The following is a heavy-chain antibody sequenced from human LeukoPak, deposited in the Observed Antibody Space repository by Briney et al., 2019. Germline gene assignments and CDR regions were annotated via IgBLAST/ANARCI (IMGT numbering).Heavy chain of an antibody. CDR1: GFTFGDYA. CDR3: TRGRGGEQRLVPFDY. J-gene: IGHJ4*02. Sequence: GRSLRLSCTASGFTFGDYAMSWSRQAPGKGLEWVGFIRSKAYGGTTEYAASVKGRFTISRDDSKSIAYLQMNSLKTEDTAVYYCTRGRGGEQRLVPFDYWGQGTLVTVSS. CDR2: IRSKAYGGTT. V-gene: IGHV3-49*03. D-gene: IGHD6-19*01.